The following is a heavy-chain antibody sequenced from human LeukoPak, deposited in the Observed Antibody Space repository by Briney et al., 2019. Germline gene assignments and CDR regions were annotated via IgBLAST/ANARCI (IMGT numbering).Heavy chain of an antibody. CDR1: GFTFSSYA. D-gene: IGHD3-3*01. CDR2: ISYDGSNK. Sequence: PGRSLRLSCAASGFTFSSYAMHWVRQAPGKGLEWVAVISYDGSNKYYADSVKGRLTISRDNSKNTLYLQMNSLRAEDTAVYYCARFWSGYLYWGQGTLVTVSS. V-gene: IGHV3-30-3*01. CDR3: ARFWSGYLY. J-gene: IGHJ4*02.